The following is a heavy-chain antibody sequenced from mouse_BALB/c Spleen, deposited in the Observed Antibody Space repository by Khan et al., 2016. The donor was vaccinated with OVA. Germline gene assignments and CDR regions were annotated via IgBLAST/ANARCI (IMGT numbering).Heavy chain of an antibody. V-gene: IGHV1S132*01. D-gene: IGHD1-2*01. CDR2: IFPGTGTT. CDR3: AKIYGYGFYALDY. Sequence: QVQLQQPGAELVKPGASVKLSCKTSGYTFTSYWIQWVKQRPGQGLGWIGEIFPGTGTTYYNEKFKGKATLTIDTSSSTAYMQLNSLTSEDSAVYFCAKIYGYGFYALDYWGQGTSVTVSS. CDR1: GYTFTSYW. J-gene: IGHJ4*01.